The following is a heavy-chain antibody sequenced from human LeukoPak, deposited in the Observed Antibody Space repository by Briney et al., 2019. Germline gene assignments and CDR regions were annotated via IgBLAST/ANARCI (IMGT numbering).Heavy chain of an antibody. D-gene: IGHD2/OR15-2a*01. V-gene: IGHV3-7*01. CDR1: GFAFSSYA. Sequence: GGSLRLSCAASGFAFSSYAMSWVRQAPGKGLECVATIKQDGIEKFYVDSVKGRFTISRDNAKNSLYLQMNSLRAEDTAVYYCARVSMKADAFDIWGQGTMVTVSS. J-gene: IGHJ3*02. CDR2: IKQDGIEK. CDR3: ARVSMKADAFDI.